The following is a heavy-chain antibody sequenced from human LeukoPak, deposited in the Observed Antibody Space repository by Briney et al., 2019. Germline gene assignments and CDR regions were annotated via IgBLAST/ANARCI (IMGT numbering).Heavy chain of an antibody. J-gene: IGHJ4*02. V-gene: IGHV4-39*02. CDR1: GGSISSSSYY. D-gene: IGHD3-10*01. CDR2: IYYSGST. Sequence: PSETLSLTCTVSGGSISSSSYYWGWIRQPPGKGLEWIGSIYYSGSTYYNPSLKSRVTISVDTSKNQFSLKLSSVTAADTAVYYCARDRGAMVRGVIDYWGQRTLVTVSS. CDR3: ARDRGAMVRGVIDY.